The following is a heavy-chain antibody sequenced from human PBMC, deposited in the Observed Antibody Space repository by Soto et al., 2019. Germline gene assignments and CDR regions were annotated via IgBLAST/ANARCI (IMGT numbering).Heavy chain of an antibody. J-gene: IGHJ4*02. CDR2: ISANGQGI. CDR1: GFTFTYYA. Sequence: PRGSLRLSCTASGFTFTYYAFSWVRQAPGKGLEWVSAISANGQGIYYADSVRGRFTISRDNSKNTVFLHMDSLRAEDTAVYYCAKDRDYPRDQFHYWGQGTLVTVS. CDR3: AKDRDYPRDQFHY. V-gene: IGHV3-23*01. D-gene: IGHD2-2*01.